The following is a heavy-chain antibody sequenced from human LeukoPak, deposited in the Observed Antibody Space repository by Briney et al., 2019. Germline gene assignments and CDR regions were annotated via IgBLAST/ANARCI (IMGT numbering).Heavy chain of an antibody. V-gene: IGHV3-21*01. Sequence: GSLRLSCAVSGFTFSSYSKNWVRQAPGKGLEWVSSISSSSSYIYYADSVKGRFTISRDNAKNSLYLQMNSLRAEDTAVYYCARTHLRTLAAPFDYWGQGTLVTVSS. CDR2: ISSSSSYI. CDR1: GFTFSSYS. D-gene: IGHD2-15*01. J-gene: IGHJ4*03. CDR3: ARTHLRTLAAPFDY.